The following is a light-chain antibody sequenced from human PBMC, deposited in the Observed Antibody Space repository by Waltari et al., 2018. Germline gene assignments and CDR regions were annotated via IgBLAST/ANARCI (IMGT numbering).Light chain of an antibody. J-gene: IGKJ2*01. CDR1: QSLLHSNGYNY. V-gene: IGKV2-28*01. CDR3: MQALQTPNT. CDR2: LGS. Sequence: IVMTQSPLSLPVTPGAPASISCSSSQSLLHSNGYNYLDWYLQKPGQSPQLLIYLGSNRASGVPDRFSGSGSGTDFTLKISRVEAEDVGVYYCMQALQTPNTFGQGTKLEIK.